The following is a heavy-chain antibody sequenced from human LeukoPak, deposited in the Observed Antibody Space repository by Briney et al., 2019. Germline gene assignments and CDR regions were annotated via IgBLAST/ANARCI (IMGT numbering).Heavy chain of an antibody. Sequence: SQTLSLTCAISGDSVSSNSAAWNWIRQSPSRGLEWLGRTYYRSKWYNDYAVSVKSRITINPDTSKNQFSLKLSSVTAADTAVYYCARTDYYDSSGYYYGGRGFDWGQGTLVTVSS. D-gene: IGHD3-22*01. CDR1: GDSVSSNSAA. V-gene: IGHV6-1*01. J-gene: IGHJ4*02. CDR3: ARTDYYDSSGYYYGGRGFD. CDR2: TYYRSKWYN.